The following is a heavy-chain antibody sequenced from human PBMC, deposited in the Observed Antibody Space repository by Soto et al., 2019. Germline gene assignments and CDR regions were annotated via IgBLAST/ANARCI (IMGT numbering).Heavy chain of an antibody. Sequence: EVQLLESGGGLVQPGGSLRLSCAASGFTFSSFAMSWVRQAPGRGLEWVSTISESGGSRYYADSVKGRFTISRDNSKNTLYLQMNSVRAEDTAVYYCAKAVGPLWSGYWGQGTLVTVSS. CDR3: AKAVGPLWSGY. J-gene: IGHJ4*02. CDR2: ISESGGSR. D-gene: IGHD3-3*01. CDR1: GFTFSSFA. V-gene: IGHV3-23*01.